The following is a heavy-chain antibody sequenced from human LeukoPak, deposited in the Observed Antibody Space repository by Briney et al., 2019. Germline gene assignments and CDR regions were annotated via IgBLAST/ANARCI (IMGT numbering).Heavy chain of an antibody. CDR1: GFTFSSYE. D-gene: IGHD3-10*02. CDR2: ISSSGSTI. CDR3: AELGITRIGGV. J-gene: IGHJ6*04. V-gene: IGHV3-48*03. Sequence: GGSLRLSCAASGFTFSSYEMNWVRQAPGKGLEWVSYISSSGSTIYYADSVKGRFTISRDNAKNSLYLQMNSLRAEDTAVYYCAELGITRIGGVWGKGTTVTISS.